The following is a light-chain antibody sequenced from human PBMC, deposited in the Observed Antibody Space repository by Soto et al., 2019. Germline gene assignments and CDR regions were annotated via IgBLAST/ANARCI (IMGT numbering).Light chain of an antibody. V-gene: IGKV1-12*01. Sequence: DIQMTQSPSSVSASVGDRVTITCRASQGINTWLAWYQQKPGKVPKLLIYAASSLQSGVPSRFSGTGSGTDFTLTISSLQPEDSATYYCQQAQSFPITFGQGTRLEV. CDR3: QQAQSFPIT. CDR1: QGINTW. J-gene: IGKJ5*01. CDR2: AAS.